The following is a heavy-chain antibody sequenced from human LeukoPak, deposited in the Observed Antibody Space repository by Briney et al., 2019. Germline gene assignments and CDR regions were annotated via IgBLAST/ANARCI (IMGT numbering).Heavy chain of an antibody. CDR2: IYSGGST. CDR1: GFTVSSDY. Sequence: GGSLRLSCAASGFTVSSDYMSWVRQAPGKGLEWVSVIYSGGSTYYADSVKSRFTISRDNSKNTLYLQMSSLRAEDTAVYYCASYCSSTSCYRGGAFDIWGQGTMVTVSS. V-gene: IGHV3-53*01. J-gene: IGHJ3*02. D-gene: IGHD2-2*01. CDR3: ASYCSSTSCYRGGAFDI.